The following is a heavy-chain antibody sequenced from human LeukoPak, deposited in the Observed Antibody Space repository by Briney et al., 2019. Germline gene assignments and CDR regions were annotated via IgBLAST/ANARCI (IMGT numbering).Heavy chain of an antibody. CDR3: ATGEVGATSLWGPPIPLDY. D-gene: IGHD1-26*01. J-gene: IGHJ4*02. V-gene: IGHV1-24*01. Sequence: ASVKVSCKVSGYTLTQLSMHWVRQAPGKGLEGMGGFDPEDGETIYAQKFQGRVTMTEDTSTDTAYMELSSLRSEDTAVYYCATGEVGATSLWGPPIPLDYWGQGTLVTVSS. CDR1: GYTLTQLS. CDR2: FDPEDGET.